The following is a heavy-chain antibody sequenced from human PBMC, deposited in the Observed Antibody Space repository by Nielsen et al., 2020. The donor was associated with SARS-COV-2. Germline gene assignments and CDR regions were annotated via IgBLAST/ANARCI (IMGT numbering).Heavy chain of an antibody. D-gene: IGHD3-10*01. Sequence: GESLKISCAASGFTFSNYDIHWVRQVTGKDLEWVSGIGIVGDTYYPDSLEGRFTISRENVRNSLYLQLNSLRVGDTAVYYCARAIRGGGSGSNWYFDFWGRGTLVTVSS. CDR3: ARAIRGGGSGSNWYFDF. CDR2: IGIVGDT. CDR1: GFTFSNYD. V-gene: IGHV3-13*01. J-gene: IGHJ2*01.